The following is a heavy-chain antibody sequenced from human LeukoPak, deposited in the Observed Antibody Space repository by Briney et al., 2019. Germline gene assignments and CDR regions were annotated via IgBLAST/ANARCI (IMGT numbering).Heavy chain of an antibody. J-gene: IGHJ4*02. CDR3: AREIRQPFGEPLTGDY. Sequence: SETLSLTCTVSGFSITSGYYWGWIRQPPGKGLEWIGSVYHSGSTYYNPSLKSRVTISVDTSKNQFSLKLTSVTAADTAVYYCAREIRQPFGEPLTGDYWGQGTLVTVSS. V-gene: IGHV4-38-2*02. CDR2: VYHSGST. CDR1: GFSITSGYY. D-gene: IGHD3-10*01.